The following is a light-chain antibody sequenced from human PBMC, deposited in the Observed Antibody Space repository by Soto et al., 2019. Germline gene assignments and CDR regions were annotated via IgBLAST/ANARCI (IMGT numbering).Light chain of an antibody. V-gene: IGKV3-15*01. CDR3: QQYNNWPPWT. CDR1: QRVSRN. CDR2: DAS. Sequence: VVTHSPATLSVTKRERATLSCRASQRVSRNLAWYQQKPGQAPRLLIYDASTRATGIPDRFSGSGSETEFTLTISSLQSEDYAIYYCQQYNNWPPWTFGQGTKVDI. J-gene: IGKJ1*01.